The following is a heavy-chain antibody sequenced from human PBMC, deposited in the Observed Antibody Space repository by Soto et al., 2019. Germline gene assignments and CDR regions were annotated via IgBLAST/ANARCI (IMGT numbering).Heavy chain of an antibody. J-gene: IGHJ4*02. D-gene: IGHD3-10*01. V-gene: IGHV4-4*02. CDR2: IYHSGSS. CDR1: GGSISISNW. Sequence: QVLLQESGPGLVKPSGTLSLTCAVSGGSISISNWWSWVRQPPGTGLEWIVEIYHSGSSNCNPSLKSRITISVDKSKNKFSLKLSSVTAADTAVYSCERGSGNFDYWGQGTLVTVS. CDR3: ERGSGNFDY.